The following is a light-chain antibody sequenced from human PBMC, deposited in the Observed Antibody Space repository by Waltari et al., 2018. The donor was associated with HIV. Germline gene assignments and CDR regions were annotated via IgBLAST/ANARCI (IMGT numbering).Light chain of an antibody. J-gene: IGKJ1*01. CDR2: GAS. CDR3: QQYGSSPWT. Sequence: EIVLTQSPGTLSLSPGDRATLSCRASRYFSSGNLAWYQHKPGQAPRLLIYGASSRATGIPDRFSGGGSGTDFTLTISRLEPEDFAIYYCQQYGSSPWTFGQGTKVEIK. V-gene: IGKV3-20*01. CDR1: RYFSSGN.